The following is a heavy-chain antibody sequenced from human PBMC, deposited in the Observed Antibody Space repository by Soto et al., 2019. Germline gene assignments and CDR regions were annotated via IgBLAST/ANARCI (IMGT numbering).Heavy chain of an antibody. CDR3: RVGHYGV. Sequence: EGQLVESGGGLVKPGGSLRLSCAASGFSFSDAWMNWVRQAPGKGLEWVGHIKSKRDGGTTAYAAPAKGRFTISRDDSAGTLYLQMNSLTIEDTAVYYCRVGHYGVWGQGTLVTVSS. CDR2: IKSKRDGGTT. J-gene: IGHJ4*02. V-gene: IGHV3-15*07. CDR1: GFSFSDAW. D-gene: IGHD4-17*01.